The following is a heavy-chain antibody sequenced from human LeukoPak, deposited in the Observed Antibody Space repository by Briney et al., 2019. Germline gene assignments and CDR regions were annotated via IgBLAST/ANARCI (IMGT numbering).Heavy chain of an antibody. CDR3: ARDRGVNWNDAGGTFDY. CDR2: IYYSGST. D-gene: IGHD1-1*01. V-gene: IGHV4-31*03. J-gene: IGHJ4*02. Sequence: KPSETLSLTCTVSGGSISSGGYYWSWIRQHPGKGLEWIGYIYYSGSTYYNPSLKSRVTISVDTSKNQFSLKLSSVTAADTAVYCCARDRGVNWNDAGGTFDYWGQGTLVTVSS. CDR1: GGSISSGGYY.